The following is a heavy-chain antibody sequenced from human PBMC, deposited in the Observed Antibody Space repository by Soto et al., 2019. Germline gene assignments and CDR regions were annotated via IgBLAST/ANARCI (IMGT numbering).Heavy chain of an antibody. V-gene: IGHV4-31*03. Sequence: PSETLSLTCTVSGGSISSGGYYWSWIRQHPGKGLEWIGYIYYSGSTYYNPSLKSRVTISVDTSKNQFSLKLSSVTAADTAVYYCARGPDGLVAAAGTFDYWGQGTLVTVSS. D-gene: IGHD6-13*01. J-gene: IGHJ4*02. CDR2: IYYSGST. CDR3: ARGPDGLVAAAGTFDY. CDR1: GGSISSGGYY.